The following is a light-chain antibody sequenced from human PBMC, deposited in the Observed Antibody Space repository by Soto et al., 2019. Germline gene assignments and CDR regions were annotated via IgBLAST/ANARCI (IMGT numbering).Light chain of an antibody. V-gene: IGLV2-11*01. CDR3: CSYAGSYTHVV. CDR2: DVS. CDR1: ISDVGGYNY. Sequence: QSALTQPRSVSGSPGQSVTISCTGTISDVGGYNYVSWYQQYPGKAPKVMIYDVSKRPSGVPDRFSGSKSGNTASLTISGLRAEDEVDYYCCSYAGSYTHVVFGGGTKLTVL. J-gene: IGLJ2*01.